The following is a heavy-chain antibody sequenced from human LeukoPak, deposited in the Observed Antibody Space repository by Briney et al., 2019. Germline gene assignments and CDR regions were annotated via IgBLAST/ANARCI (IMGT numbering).Heavy chain of an antibody. J-gene: IGHJ5*02. D-gene: IGHD3-3*01. CDR2: INPNSGGT. V-gene: IGHV1-2*02. CDR1: GYPLTEFS. CDR3: AREGITIFGVARFRWFDP. Sequence: ASVKVSCKVSGYPLTEFSMHWVRQAPGQGLEWMGWINPNSGGTNYAQKFQGRVTMTRDTSISTAYMELSSLRSEDTAVYYCAREGITIFGVARFRWFDPWGQGTLVTVSS.